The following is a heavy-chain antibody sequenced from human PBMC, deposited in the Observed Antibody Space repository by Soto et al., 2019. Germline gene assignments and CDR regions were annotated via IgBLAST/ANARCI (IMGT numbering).Heavy chain of an antibody. CDR1: GYTFTSYA. J-gene: IGHJ4*02. CDR2: INAGNGNT. Sequence: QVQLVQSGAEEKKPGASVKVSCKASGYTFTSYAMHWVRQGPGQRLEWMGWINAGNGNTKYSQKFQGRVTITRDTSASKAYMELSSLRSEDTAVYXCARXIVVVTALDYWGQGTLVTVSS. CDR3: ARXIVVVTALDY. V-gene: IGHV1-3*05. D-gene: IGHD2-21*02.